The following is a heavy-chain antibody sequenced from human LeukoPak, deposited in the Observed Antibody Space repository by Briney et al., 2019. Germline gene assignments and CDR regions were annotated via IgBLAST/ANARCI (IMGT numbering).Heavy chain of an antibody. J-gene: IGHJ4*02. CDR3: AKGTGSSGWYLYYFDY. CDR2: ISGSGGST. V-gene: IGHV3-23*01. CDR1: GFTFSSYS. Sequence: GGSLRLSCAASGFTFSSYSMNWVRQAPGKGLEWVSAISGSGGSTYYADSVKGRFTISRDNSKNTLYLQMNSLRAEDTAVYYCAKGTGSSGWYLYYFDYWGQGTLVTVSS. D-gene: IGHD6-19*01.